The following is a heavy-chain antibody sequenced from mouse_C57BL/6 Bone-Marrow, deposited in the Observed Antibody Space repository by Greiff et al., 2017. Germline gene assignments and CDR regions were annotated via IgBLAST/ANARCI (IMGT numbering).Heavy chain of an antibody. J-gene: IGHJ2*01. CDR1: GYTFTSYW. Sequence: VQLQQPGAELVKPGASVKMSCKASGYTFTSYWITWVKQRPGQGLEWIGDIYPGSGRTNSNEKFKSKATLTLDTSSSTAYMQLSSLTSEDSAVYYCARDRLDYWGQGTTLTVSS. CDR2: IYPGSGRT. D-gene: IGHD3-2*01. CDR3: ARDRLDY. V-gene: IGHV1-55*01.